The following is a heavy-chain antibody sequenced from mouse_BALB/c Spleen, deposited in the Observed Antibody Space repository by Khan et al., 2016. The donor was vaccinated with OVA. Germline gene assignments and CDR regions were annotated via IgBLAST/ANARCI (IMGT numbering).Heavy chain of an antibody. J-gene: IGHJ1*01. V-gene: IGHV9-3-1*01. CDR1: GYTFTNYG. D-gene: IGHD2-14*01. CDR3: ARRNYRSDQHFDD. CDR2: INTYTGEP. Sequence: QIQLVQSGPELKKPGETVKISCKASGYTFTNYGMNWVKQAPGKGLKWMGWINTYTGEPTYGDDFTGRFAFYLETSANTAYLKINNLKNEDTATYFCARRNYRSDQHFDDWGAGTTVTVSS.